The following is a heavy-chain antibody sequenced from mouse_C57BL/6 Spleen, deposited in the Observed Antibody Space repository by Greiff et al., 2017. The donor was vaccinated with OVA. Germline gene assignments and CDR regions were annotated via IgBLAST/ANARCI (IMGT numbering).Heavy chain of an antibody. D-gene: IGHD1-1*01. CDR3: ARCYYGSSYDAMDY. V-gene: IGHV1-81*01. Sequence: VQLQESGAELARPGASVKLSCKASGYTFTSYGISWVKQRTGQGLEWIGEIYPRSGNTYYNEKFKGKATLTADKSSSTAYMGLRSLTSEDSAVYFCARCYYGSSYDAMDYWGQGTSVTVSS. CDR2: IYPRSGNT. J-gene: IGHJ4*01. CDR1: GYTFTSYG.